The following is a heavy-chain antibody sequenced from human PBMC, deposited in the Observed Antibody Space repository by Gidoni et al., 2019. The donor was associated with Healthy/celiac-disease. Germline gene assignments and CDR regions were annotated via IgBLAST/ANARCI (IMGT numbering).Heavy chain of an antibody. CDR2: IYYSGST. Sequence: QVQLQESGPGLVKPSQTLSLTCTVSGGSISSGDYYWSWIRQPPGKGLEWIGYIYYSGSTYYNPSLKSRVTISVDTSKNQFSLKLSSVIAADTAVYYCARVDDYGDYVLPHFDLWGRGTLVTVSS. CDR3: ARVDDYGDYVLPHFDL. V-gene: IGHV4-30-4*01. J-gene: IGHJ2*01. D-gene: IGHD4-17*01. CDR1: GGSISSGDYY.